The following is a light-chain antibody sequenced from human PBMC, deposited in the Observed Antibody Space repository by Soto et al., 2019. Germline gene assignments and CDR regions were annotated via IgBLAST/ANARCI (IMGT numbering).Light chain of an antibody. Sequence: DMVLTQSPDSLSVSLGERATISCKSSQSLLYSSNNRNYLAWYRQRPRQPPELLIYWATTRNSGVPDRFSGSESGTNFTLTICRLQTEDVAVYYCQYYFRSPYTFGQGTKLEIK. CDR2: WAT. J-gene: IGKJ2*01. V-gene: IGKV4-1*01. CDR1: QSLLYSSNNRNY. CDR3: QYYFRSPYT.